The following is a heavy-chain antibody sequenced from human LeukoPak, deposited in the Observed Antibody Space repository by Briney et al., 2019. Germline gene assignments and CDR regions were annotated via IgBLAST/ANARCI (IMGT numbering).Heavy chain of an antibody. V-gene: IGHV1-2*02. J-gene: IGHJ3*02. CDR3: AIYSSGWYYAFDI. Sequence: GASVKVSCKASGYTFTGYYMHWVRQAPGQGLEWMGWINPNSGGTNYAQKFQGRVTMTRDTSISTAYMELSRLRSDDTAVYYCAIYSSGWYYAFDIWGQGTMVTVSS. D-gene: IGHD6-19*01. CDR2: INPNSGGT. CDR1: GYTFTGYY.